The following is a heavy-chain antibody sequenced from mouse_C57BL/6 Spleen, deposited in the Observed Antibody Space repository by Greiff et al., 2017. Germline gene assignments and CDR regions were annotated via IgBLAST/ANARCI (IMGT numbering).Heavy chain of an antibody. CDR2: IYPGSGNT. V-gene: IGHV1-66*01. J-gene: IGHJ3*01. CDR1: GYSFTSYY. D-gene: IGHD2-4*01. CDR3: ARRDYDYDAWFAY. Sequence: QVQLQQSGPELVKPGASVKISCKASGYSFTSYYIHWVKQRPGQGLEWIGWIYPGSGNTKYNEKFKGKATLTADTSSSTAYMQLSSLTSEDSAVYYCARRDYDYDAWFAYWGQGTLVTVSA.